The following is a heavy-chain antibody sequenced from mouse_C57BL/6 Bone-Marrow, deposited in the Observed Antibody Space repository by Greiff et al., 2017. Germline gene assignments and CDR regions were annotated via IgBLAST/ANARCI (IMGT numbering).Heavy chain of an antibody. J-gene: IGHJ4*01. V-gene: IGHV1-54*01. CDR2: INPGSGGT. CDR3: ARLPYYYGSTYAMDY. Sequence: QVQLQQSGAELVRPGTSVKVSCKASGYAFTDYLIEWVKQRPGQGLEWIGVINPGSGGTNYNEKFKVKATLTADKSSSPAYMQLSSLTSEDSAVYFCARLPYYYGSTYAMDYWGQGTSVTVSS. D-gene: IGHD1-1*01. CDR1: GYAFTDYL.